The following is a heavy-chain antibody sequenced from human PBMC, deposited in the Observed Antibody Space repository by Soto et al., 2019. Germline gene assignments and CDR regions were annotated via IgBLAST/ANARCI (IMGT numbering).Heavy chain of an antibody. V-gene: IGHV1-3*04. J-gene: IGHJ4*02. D-gene: IGHD2-8*01. Sequence: QVRLEQSGAEVKKPGASMQIACKGSGYTFTNYAVIWMSQAPGQRLEWMGRINTENGNTKYSEKFKGRVTITRDTSAGAAYMELNSLRSEDTAVYSWTRDNGYFDSWGQGTLVTVSS. CDR1: GYTFTNYA. CDR3: TRDNGYFDS. CDR2: INTENGNT.